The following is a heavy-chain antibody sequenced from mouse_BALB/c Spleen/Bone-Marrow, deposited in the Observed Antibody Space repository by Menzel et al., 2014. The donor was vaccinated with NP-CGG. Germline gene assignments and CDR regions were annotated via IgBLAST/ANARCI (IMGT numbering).Heavy chain of an antibody. CDR2: IWAGGST. CDR1: GFSLTHYG. V-gene: IGHV2-9*02. D-gene: IGHD2-13*01. Sequence: VMLVESGPGLVAPSQSLSITCTVSGFSLTHYGVHWVRQPPGKGLEWLGVIWAGGSTNYISAFMSRLSISKDNSKSQVFLKIHSLQTDDTAMYFCAGAGDSDYAMDYWGQGTSVTVSS. CDR3: AGAGDSDYAMDY. J-gene: IGHJ4*01.